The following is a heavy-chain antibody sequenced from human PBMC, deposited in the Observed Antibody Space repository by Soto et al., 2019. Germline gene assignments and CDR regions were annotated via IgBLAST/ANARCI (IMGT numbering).Heavy chain of an antibody. CDR1: GGSISSYY. D-gene: IGHD3-22*01. CDR2: IYYSGST. Sequence: SETLSLTCTVSGGSISSYYWSWIRQPPGKGLEWIGYIYYSGSTNYNPSLKSRVTISVDTSKNQFSLKLSSVTAADTAVYYCVIVYYYDTSGPLDNWGQETLVTVSS. CDR3: VIVYYYDTSGPLDN. V-gene: IGHV4-59*01. J-gene: IGHJ4*02.